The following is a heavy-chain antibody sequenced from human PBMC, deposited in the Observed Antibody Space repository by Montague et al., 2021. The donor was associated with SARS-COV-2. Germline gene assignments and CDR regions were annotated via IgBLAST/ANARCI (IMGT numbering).Heavy chain of an antibody. CDR1: GDPISNYS. CDR3: ARFAYRLLFIASYYGMDV. V-gene: IGHV4-59*08. CDR2: IYYSGST. J-gene: IGHJ6*02. Sequence: SETLSLTCSVSGDPISNYSWSWIRQSPGKGLEWIGYIYYSGSTNYNPSLTSRATISVDTSKNQVSLKLTSVTAADTAVYYCARFAYRLLFIASYYGMDVWGQGTTVTVSS. D-gene: IGHD2-2*01.